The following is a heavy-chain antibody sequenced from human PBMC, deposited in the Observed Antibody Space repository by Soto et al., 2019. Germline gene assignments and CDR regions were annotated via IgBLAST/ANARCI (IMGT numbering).Heavy chain of an antibody. V-gene: IGHV3-11*04. Sequence: FQRLSNAASGFTFINYAISWIRQDPGKGLEWVSYISSSSTTIYYADSVKGRFTISRDNAKNSLYLQMNSLRAEDTAVYYCVRDWRVRLGMDVLGQGTTVTVSS. CDR2: ISSSSTTI. J-gene: IGHJ6*02. CDR3: VRDWRVRLGMDV. D-gene: IGHD2-21*01. CDR1: GFTFINYA.